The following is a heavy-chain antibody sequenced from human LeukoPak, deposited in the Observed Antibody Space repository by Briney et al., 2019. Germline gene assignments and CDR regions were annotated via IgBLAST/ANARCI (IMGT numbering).Heavy chain of an antibody. J-gene: IGHJ4*02. CDR1: GFTFSNYA. D-gene: IGHD1-14*01. CDR3: TTTRNFGY. Sequence: PGGSLRLSCAASGFTFSNYAMTWVRQAPGKGLEWVSVISGSGGSTNYADSVKGRFTLSRDNSKNTLYLQMNSLRAEDTAVYYCTTTRNFGYWGQGTLVTVSS. V-gene: IGHV3-23*01. CDR2: ISGSGGST.